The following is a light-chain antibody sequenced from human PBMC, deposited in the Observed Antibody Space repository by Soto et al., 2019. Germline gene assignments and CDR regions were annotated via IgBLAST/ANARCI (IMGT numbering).Light chain of an antibody. CDR1: YSDIGGYKH. Sequence: QSALTQPASVSASPGQSITISCIGTYSDIGGYKHVSWYQQHPGKAPKLIIYDASSRPSGVSNRFSASKSANTASLTISGLQADDEADYYCSSYTSSTSPLLFGAGTKFTVL. J-gene: IGLJ1*01. CDR2: DAS. V-gene: IGLV2-14*03. CDR3: SSYTSSTSPLL.